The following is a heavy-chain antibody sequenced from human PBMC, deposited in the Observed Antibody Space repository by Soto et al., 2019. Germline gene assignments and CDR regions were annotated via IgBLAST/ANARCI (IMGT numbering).Heavy chain of an antibody. D-gene: IGHD3-10*01. CDR3: ATRTDYYYGSGSLGGMDV. Sequence: SETLSLTCTVSGGSISSSSYYWGWIRQPPGKGMEWIGYIYYSGSTYYNPSLKSRVTISVDTSKNQFSLKLNSVTAADTAVYYCATRTDYYYGSGSLGGMDVWGQGTTVTVSS. CDR1: GGSISSSSYY. J-gene: IGHJ6*02. V-gene: IGHV4-31*03. CDR2: IYYSGST.